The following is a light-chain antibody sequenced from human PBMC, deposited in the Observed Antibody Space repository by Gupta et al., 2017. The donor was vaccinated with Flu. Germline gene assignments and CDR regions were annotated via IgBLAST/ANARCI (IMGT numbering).Light chain of an antibody. CDR2: KAS. J-gene: IGKJ2*01. V-gene: IGKV1-5*03. Sequence: STRSAFVGDRGTITCRASQSINNWVDRYTQKPGKAPKLLIHKASRLQSGVPSRFSGSGSGTEFTLTISSLQPDDFAIYYCHQYNRYSAETFGQGTKLEIK. CDR1: QSINNW. CDR3: HQYNRYSAET.